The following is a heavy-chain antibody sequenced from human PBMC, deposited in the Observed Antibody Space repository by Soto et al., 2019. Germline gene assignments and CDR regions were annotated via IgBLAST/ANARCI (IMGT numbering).Heavy chain of an antibody. V-gene: IGHV4-34*01. CDR2: INHSGTT. CDR1: GGSFSGYY. J-gene: IGHJ4*02. CDR3: ARGSRAYCSGGSCYNPFGS. D-gene: IGHD2-15*01. Sequence: QVQLQQWGAGLLKPSETLSLTCAVYGGSFSGYYWSWIRQPPGKGLDWIGEINHSGTTNYNPSLKRRVTISVDKSQNQFSLKLSSVTAADTAVYYCARGSRAYCSGGSCYNPFGSWGQGTLVTVSS.